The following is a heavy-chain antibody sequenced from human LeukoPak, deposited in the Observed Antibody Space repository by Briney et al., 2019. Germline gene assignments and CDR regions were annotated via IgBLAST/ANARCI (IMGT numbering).Heavy chain of an antibody. CDR3: ATGLSGPTYGMDV. CDR1: GYTLTELS. D-gene: IGHD3-3*01. CDR2: LDPEDGET. V-gene: IGHV1-24*01. J-gene: IGHJ6*02. Sequence: ASVTVSCTVSGYTLTELSMHWVRQAPGKGLEWMGGLDPEDGETIYAQKFQGRVTMTEDTSTDTAYMELSSLRSEDTAVYYCATGLSGPTYGMDVWGQGTTVTVSS.